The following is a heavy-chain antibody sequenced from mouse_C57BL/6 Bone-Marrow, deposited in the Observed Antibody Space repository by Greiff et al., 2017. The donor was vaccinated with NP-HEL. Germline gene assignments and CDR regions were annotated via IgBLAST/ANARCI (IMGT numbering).Heavy chain of an antibody. CDR2: ISYDGSN. Sequence: EVKLVESGPGLVKPSQSLSLTCSVTGYSITSGYYWNWIRQFPGNKLEWMGYISYDGSNNYNPSLKNRISITRDTSKNQFFLKLNSVTTEDTATYYCASGQLRLLFAYWGQGLWSLSLQ. CDR1: GYSITSGYY. V-gene: IGHV3-6*01. CDR3: ASGQLRLLFAY. D-gene: IGHD3-2*02. J-gene: IGHJ3*01.